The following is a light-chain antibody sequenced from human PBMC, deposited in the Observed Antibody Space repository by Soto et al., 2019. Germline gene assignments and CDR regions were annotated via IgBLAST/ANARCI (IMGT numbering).Light chain of an antibody. J-gene: IGKJ1*01. CDR1: QSISGW. CDR3: QQYNTYSPRT. CDR2: DAS. Sequence: DIQMTQSPSTLSASVGDRVTITCRASQSISGWLAWYQQKPGKAPKLLIYDASSLESGVPSRFSGSGSGTQFTLTISSLQPDDFATHYCQQYNTYSPRTFGQGPKVEIK. V-gene: IGKV1-5*01.